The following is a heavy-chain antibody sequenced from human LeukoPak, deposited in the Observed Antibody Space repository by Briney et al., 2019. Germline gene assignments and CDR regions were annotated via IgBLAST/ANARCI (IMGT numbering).Heavy chain of an antibody. J-gene: IGHJ4*02. CDR1: GYTFTSYY. Sequence: PGASVKVSCKASGYTFTSYYMHWVRQAPGQGLEWMGIINPSGGSTSYAQKFQGRVTMTEDTSTDIAYVELSSLRSEDTAVYYCATDKETQLALDYWGQGTLVTVSS. CDR2: INPSGGST. V-gene: IGHV1-46*01. CDR3: ATDKETQLALDY. D-gene: IGHD3-3*02.